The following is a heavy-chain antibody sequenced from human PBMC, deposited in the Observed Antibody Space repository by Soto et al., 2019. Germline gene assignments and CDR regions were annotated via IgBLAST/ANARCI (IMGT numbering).Heavy chain of an antibody. D-gene: IGHD3-22*01. J-gene: IGHJ6*02. CDR2: VYYGGST. Sequence: PSETMSLTCTVSGCSISSSRYYWGWIRQPPGKGLEWIGNVYYGGSTYYNPSLKSRVTISVETSKSQFSLKLSSVTAADTAVYYCAGGDYYHSSGYYFYYYTTDVWGQGTTVTVPS. CDR3: AGGDYYHSSGYYFYYYTTDV. CDR1: GCSISSSRYY. V-gene: IGHV4-39*01.